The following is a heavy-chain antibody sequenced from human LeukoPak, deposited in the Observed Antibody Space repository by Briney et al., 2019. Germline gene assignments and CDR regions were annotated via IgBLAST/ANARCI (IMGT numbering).Heavy chain of an antibody. Sequence: KPGGSLRLSCAASGFTFSSYSMNWVRQAPGKGLEWVSSISSGSSYIYYADSVKGRFTISRDNAKNSLYLQMNSLRAEDTAVYYCARDLSMVATTTGGYWGQGTLVTVSS. CDR3: ARDLSMVATTTGGY. J-gene: IGHJ4*02. CDR2: ISSGSSYI. D-gene: IGHD5-12*01. CDR1: GFTFSSYS. V-gene: IGHV3-21*01.